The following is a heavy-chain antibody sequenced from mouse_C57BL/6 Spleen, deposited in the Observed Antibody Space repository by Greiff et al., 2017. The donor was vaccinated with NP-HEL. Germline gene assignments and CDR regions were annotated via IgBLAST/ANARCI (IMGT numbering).Heavy chain of an antibody. Sequence: EVQLQQSGPELVKPGASVKIPCKASGYTFTDYNMDWVKQSHGKSLEWIGDINPNNGGTIYNQKFKGKATLTVDKSSSTAYMELRSLTSEDTAVYYCARGAATGKGAWFAYWGQGTLVTVSA. CDR2: INPNNGGT. V-gene: IGHV1-18*01. J-gene: IGHJ3*01. CDR3: ARGAATGKGAWFAY. CDR1: GYTFTDYN. D-gene: IGHD4-1*02.